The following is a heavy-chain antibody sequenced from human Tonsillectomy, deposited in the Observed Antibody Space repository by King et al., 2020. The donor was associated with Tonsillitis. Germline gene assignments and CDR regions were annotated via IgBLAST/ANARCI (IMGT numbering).Heavy chain of an antibody. J-gene: IGHJ4*02. CDR1: GFTFSRYG. V-gene: IGHV3-7*01. CDR3: ATGGGRSGSGY. CDR2: IKEDGSEM. Sequence: VQLVESGGGLVQPGGSLRLSCAVSGFTFSRYGMSWVRQAPGKGLEWVANIKEDGSEMHYVDSVKGGFTISRDNAKNSLFLQMNSLRAEDTAVYYCATGGGRSGSGYWGQGTLGTVSS. D-gene: IGHD3-10*01.